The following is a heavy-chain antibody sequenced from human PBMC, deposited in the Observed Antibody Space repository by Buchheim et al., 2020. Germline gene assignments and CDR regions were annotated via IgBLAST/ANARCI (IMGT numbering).Heavy chain of an antibody. J-gene: IGHJ6*02. Sequence: EVQLVESGGGLVQPGGSLRLSCAASGFTFSSYSMNWVRQAPGKGLEWVSYISSSSSTIYYADSVKGRFTISRDNAKNSRYLQMNSLRAEDTAVYYCARDLVRSSGWYYYYGMDVWGQGTT. CDR3: ARDLVRSSGWYYYYGMDV. V-gene: IGHV3-48*01. CDR2: ISSSSSTI. D-gene: IGHD6-19*01. CDR1: GFTFSSYS.